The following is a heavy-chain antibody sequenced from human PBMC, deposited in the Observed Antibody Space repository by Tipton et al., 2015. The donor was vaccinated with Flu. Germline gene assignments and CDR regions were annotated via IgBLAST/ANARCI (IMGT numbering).Heavy chain of an antibody. CDR3: SGTQGTFDI. CDR2: IYSGGST. V-gene: IGHV3-53*01. D-gene: IGHD1-26*01. CDR1: GFTFNNVW. Sequence: SLRLSCVGSGFTFNNVWMNWVRQAPGKGLEWVSVIYSGGSTYYADSVKGRFTISRDNSKNTLYLQMNSLRAEDTAVYYCSGTQGTFDIWGQGTMVTVSS. J-gene: IGHJ3*02.